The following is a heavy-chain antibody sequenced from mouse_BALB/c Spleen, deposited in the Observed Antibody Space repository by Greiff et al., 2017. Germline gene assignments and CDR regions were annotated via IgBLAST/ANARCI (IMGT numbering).Heavy chain of an antibody. D-gene: IGHD2-4*01. CDR2: ISSGSSTI. CDR3: TRGGDYDKSMDD. CDR1: GFTFSSFG. J-gene: IGHJ4*01. Sequence: EVKLMESGGGLVQPGGSRKLSCAASGFTFSSFGMHWVRQAPEKGLEWVAYISSGSSTIYYADTVKGRFTISRDNPKNTLFLQMTSLRSEDTAMYYCTRGGDYDKSMDDWGQGTSVTVSS. V-gene: IGHV5-17*02.